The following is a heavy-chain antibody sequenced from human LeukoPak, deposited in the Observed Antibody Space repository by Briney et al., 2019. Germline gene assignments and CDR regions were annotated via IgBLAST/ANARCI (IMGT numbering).Heavy chain of an antibody. V-gene: IGHV3-23*01. CDR3: AKGIPYTGYVGDC. CDR1: GFIFSSYA. J-gene: IGHJ4*02. D-gene: IGHD5-12*01. Sequence: GGSLRLSCAASGFIFSSYAMSWVRQAPGKGLEWVSAISSSASSTYYADSVRGRFTISRDNSKNTLYLQMNSLRAEDTAVYYCAKGIPYTGYVGDCWGQGTLVSVSS. CDR2: ISSSASST.